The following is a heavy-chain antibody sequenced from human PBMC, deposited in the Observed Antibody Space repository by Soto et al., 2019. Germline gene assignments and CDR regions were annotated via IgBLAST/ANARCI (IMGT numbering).Heavy chain of an antibody. CDR1: GYSFTSYW. D-gene: IGHD2-2*01. Sequence: GESLKISCKGSGYSFTSYWIGWVRQMPGKGLEWMGIIYPGDSHTTYSPSFQGQVTISADKSITTAYLQWSSLKASDTAMYYCARTLVPYSFFDYWGQGTLVTVSS. CDR2: IYPGDSHT. V-gene: IGHV5-51*01. J-gene: IGHJ4*02. CDR3: ARTLVPYSFFDY.